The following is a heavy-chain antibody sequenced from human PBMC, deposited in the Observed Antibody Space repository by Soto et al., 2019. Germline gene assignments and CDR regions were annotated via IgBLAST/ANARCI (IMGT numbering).Heavy chain of an antibody. V-gene: IGHV3-30-3*01. D-gene: IGHD3-10*01. CDR1: GFTFSSYA. Sequence: GGSLRLSCAASGFTFSSYAMHWVRQAPGKGLEWVAVISYDGSNKYYADSVKGRFTISRDNSKNTLYLQMNSLRAEDTAVYYCAGVRMVRGVIPNYYGMDVWGQGTTVTVSS. CDR2: ISYDGSNK. CDR3: AGVRMVRGVIPNYYGMDV. J-gene: IGHJ6*02.